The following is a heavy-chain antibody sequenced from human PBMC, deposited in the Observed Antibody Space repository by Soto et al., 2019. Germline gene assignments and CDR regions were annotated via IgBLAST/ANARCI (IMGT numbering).Heavy chain of an antibody. CDR1: GGSISSYY. Sequence: PSETLSLTCTVSGGSISSYYWSWIRQPPGKGLEWIGYIYYSGSTNYNPSLKSRVTISVDTSKNQFSPKLSSVTAADTAVYYCARQMQQWLIDYWGQGTLVTVSS. CDR2: IYYSGST. CDR3: ARQMQQWLIDY. V-gene: IGHV4-59*08. D-gene: IGHD6-19*01. J-gene: IGHJ4*02.